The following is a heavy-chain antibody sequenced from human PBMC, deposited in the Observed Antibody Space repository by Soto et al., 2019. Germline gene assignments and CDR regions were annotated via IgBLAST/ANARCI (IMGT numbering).Heavy chain of an antibody. V-gene: IGHV3-30-3*01. Sequence: GGSLRLSCAPSGFTFSSYAMHWVRQAPGKGLEWVAVISYDGSNKYYADSVKGRFTISRDNSKNTLYLQMNSLRAEDTAVYYCARGASNTAMVIGDYYYYYGMDVWGQGTTVTVS. CDR3: ARGASNTAMVIGDYYYYYGMDV. J-gene: IGHJ6*02. CDR2: ISYDGSNK. D-gene: IGHD5-18*01. CDR1: GFTFSSYA.